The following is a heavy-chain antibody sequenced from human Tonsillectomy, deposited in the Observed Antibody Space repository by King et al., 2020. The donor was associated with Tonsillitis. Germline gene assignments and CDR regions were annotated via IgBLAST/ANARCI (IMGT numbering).Heavy chain of an antibody. V-gene: IGHV4-59*08. CDR1: GGSISSYY. CDR3: ARGDPRSHTLFDY. J-gene: IGHJ4*02. Sequence: QLQESGPGLVKPSETLSLTCTVSGGSISSYYWSCIRQPPGKGLDWIGYIYYSGSTNYNPSLKSRVTISVDTSKNQFSLKLSSVTAADTAVYYCARGDPRSHTLFDYWGQGTLVTVSS. CDR2: IYYSGST. D-gene: IGHD2-21*02.